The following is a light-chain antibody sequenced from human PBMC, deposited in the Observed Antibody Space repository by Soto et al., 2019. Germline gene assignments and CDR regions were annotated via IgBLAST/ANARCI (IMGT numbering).Light chain of an antibody. J-gene: IGLJ2*01. CDR2: DVN. CDR1: SSDVGGYNY. V-gene: IGLV2-11*01. CDR3: CSYAGSYTVV. Sequence: QAVVTQPRSVSGSPGQSVTISCTGTSSDVGGYNYVSWYQQHPGKAPKLMIYDVNKRPSGVPDRFSGSKSGNTASLTISGLHAEDEADYYCCSYAGSYTVVFGGGTKLTVL.